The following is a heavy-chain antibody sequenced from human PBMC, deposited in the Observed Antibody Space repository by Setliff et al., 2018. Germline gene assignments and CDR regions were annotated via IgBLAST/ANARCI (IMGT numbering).Heavy chain of an antibody. D-gene: IGHD3-3*01. CDR2: IYTCGST. CDR1: GGSISSGSYY. J-gene: IGHJ6*03. CDR3: AREQSNYDFWSGYYGSYYYYMDV. Sequence: SETLSLTCTVSGGSISSGSYYWSWIRQPAGKGLEWIGHIYTCGSTNYNPSLKSRVTISVDTSKNQFSLKLSSVTAADTAVYYCAREQSNYDFWSGYYGSYYYYMDVWGKGTTVTVSS. V-gene: IGHV4-61*09.